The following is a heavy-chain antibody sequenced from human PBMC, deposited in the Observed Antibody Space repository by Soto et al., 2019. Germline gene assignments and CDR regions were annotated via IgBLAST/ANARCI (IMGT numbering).Heavy chain of an antibody. V-gene: IGHV4-31*03. Sequence: QVQLQESGPGLVQPSQTLSLTCTVSGGSISSGGYYWSWIRQHPGTGLEWIGHISYSGSTYYNTSPXSXXTISVDPSRTQFPLIVNSVPASDTAVYYCARGVLHWGQGTLVTVSS. J-gene: IGHJ4*01. CDR2: ISYSGST. CDR3: ARGVLH. CDR1: GGSISSGGYY.